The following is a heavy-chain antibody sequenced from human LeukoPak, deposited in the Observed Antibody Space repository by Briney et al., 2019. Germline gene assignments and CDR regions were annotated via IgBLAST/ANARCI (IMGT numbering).Heavy chain of an antibody. V-gene: IGHV3-23*01. J-gene: IGHJ4*02. CDR1: GFTFSSYA. CDR2: ISGSGGST. D-gene: IGHD3-9*01. CDR3: AKGTYDILTGYYFLDY. Sequence: PGGSLRLSCAASGFTFSSYAMSWVRQAPGKGPEWVSAISGSGGSTYYADSVKGRFTISRDNSKNTLYLQMNSLRAEDTAVYYCAKGTYDILTGYYFLDYWGQGTLVTVSS.